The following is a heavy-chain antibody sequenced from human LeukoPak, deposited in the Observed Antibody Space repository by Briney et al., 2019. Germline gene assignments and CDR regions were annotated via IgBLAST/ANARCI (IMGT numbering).Heavy chain of an antibody. D-gene: IGHD2-15*01. J-gene: IGHJ5*02. CDR2: IIPIFGTA. Sequence: PVKVSCKASGGTFSSYAISWVRQAPGQGLEWMGGIIPIFGTANYAQKFQGRVTITADESTSTAYMELSSLRSEDTAVYYCARTGSGGSFNWFDPWGQGTLVTVSS. CDR3: ARTGSGGSFNWFDP. CDR1: GGTFSSYA. V-gene: IGHV1-69*13.